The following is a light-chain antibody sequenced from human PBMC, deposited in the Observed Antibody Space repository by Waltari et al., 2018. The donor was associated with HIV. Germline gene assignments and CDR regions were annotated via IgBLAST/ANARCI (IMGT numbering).Light chain of an antibody. CDR3: QQYYSTPT. CDR1: QSVLDSSNNKNN. J-gene: IGKJ4*01. V-gene: IGKV4-1*01. Sequence: DIVMTQSPESLAVSLGERATISCRSSQSVLDSSNNKNNLTWYQHKVGKPPRLVTNWASTRESGVPARFSGSGSGTDFTLTITNVQPEDVAVYYCQQYYSTPTFGGGTSVEIK. CDR2: WAS.